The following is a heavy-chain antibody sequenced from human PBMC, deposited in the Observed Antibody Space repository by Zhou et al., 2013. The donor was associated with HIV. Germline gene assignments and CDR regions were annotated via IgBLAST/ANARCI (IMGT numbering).Heavy chain of an antibody. D-gene: IGHD3-10*01. CDR1: GYTFTKYG. J-gene: IGHJ3*02. V-gene: IGHV1-18*01. CDR3: VTIRGSGSGTFYPHDAFDI. CDR2: ISAYNGDT. Sequence: QVQLVQSGAEVKKPGASVKVSCKASGYTFTKYGITWVRQAPGQGLEWMGWISAYNGDTNSAQKVRGRVSMTTDSSTTTAYMEVRSLRSDDTAVYYCVTIRGSGSGTFYPHDAFDIWGQGTMVNRLF.